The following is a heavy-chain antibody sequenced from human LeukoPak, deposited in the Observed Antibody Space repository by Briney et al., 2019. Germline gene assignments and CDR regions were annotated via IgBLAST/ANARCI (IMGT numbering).Heavy chain of an antibody. D-gene: IGHD3-10*01. CDR3: ARHVFAPLWFGELSSFDP. Sequence: SETLPLTCTVSGGSISSSSYYWGWIRQPPGNGLEWIGSIYYSGSTYYNPSLKSRVTISVDTSKNQFSLKLSSVTAADTAVYYCARHVFAPLWFGELSSFDPWGQGTLVTVSS. CDR1: GGSISSSSYY. V-gene: IGHV4-39*01. J-gene: IGHJ5*02. CDR2: IYYSGST.